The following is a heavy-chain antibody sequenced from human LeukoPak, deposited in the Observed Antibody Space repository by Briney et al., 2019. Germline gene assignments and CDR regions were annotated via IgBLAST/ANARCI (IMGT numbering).Heavy chain of an antibody. V-gene: IGHV3-48*04. J-gene: IGHJ3*02. CDR2: ISSSSSTI. CDR3: ARDLPLYYYDSRGAFDI. Sequence: GGSLRLSCAASGFTFSSYAMNWVRQAPGKGLEWVSYISSSSSTIHYADSVKGRFTISRDNAKNSLYLQMNSLRAEDTAVYYCARDLPLYYYDSRGAFDIWGQGTMVTVSS. D-gene: IGHD3-22*01. CDR1: GFTFSSYA.